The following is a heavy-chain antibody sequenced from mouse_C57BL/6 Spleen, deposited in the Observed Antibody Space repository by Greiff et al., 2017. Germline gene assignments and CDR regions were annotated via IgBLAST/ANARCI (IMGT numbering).Heavy chain of an antibody. Sequence: QVQLQQPGAELVMPGASVKLSCKASGYTFTSYWMHWVKQRPGQGLEWIGEIDPSDSYTNYNQKFKGKSTLTVDKSSSTAYMQLSSLTSEDSAVYYYATARGAMDYWGQGTSVTVSS. CDR3: ATARGAMDY. V-gene: IGHV1-69*01. CDR2: IDPSDSYT. CDR1: GYTFTSYW. J-gene: IGHJ4*01.